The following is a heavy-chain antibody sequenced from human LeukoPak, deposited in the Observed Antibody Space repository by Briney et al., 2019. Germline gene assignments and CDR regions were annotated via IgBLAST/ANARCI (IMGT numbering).Heavy chain of an antibody. J-gene: IGHJ4*02. V-gene: IGHV4-39*07. CDR1: GGSISSSSYY. D-gene: IGHD3-22*01. CDR3: ARDRVREYYYDSSGYYY. CDR2: IYYSGST. Sequence: SETLSLTCTVSGGSISSSSYYWGWIRQPPGKGLEWIGSIYYSGSTYYNPSLKSRVTISVDTSKNQFSLKLSSVTAADTAVYYCARDRVREYYYDSSGYYYWGQGTLVTVSS.